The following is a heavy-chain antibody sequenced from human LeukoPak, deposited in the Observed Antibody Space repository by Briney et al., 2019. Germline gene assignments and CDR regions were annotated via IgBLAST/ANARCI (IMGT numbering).Heavy chain of an antibody. CDR3: ARGIAAAGLHYYYYGMDV. J-gene: IGHJ6*02. Sequence: GGSLRLSCAASGFTFSSYWMHWVRQAPGKGLVWVPRINSDGSSTSYADSVKGRFTISRDNAKNTLYLQMNSLRAEDTAVYYCARGIAAAGLHYYYYGMDVWGQGTTVTVSS. CDR1: GFTFSSYW. V-gene: IGHV3-74*01. D-gene: IGHD6-13*01. CDR2: INSDGSST.